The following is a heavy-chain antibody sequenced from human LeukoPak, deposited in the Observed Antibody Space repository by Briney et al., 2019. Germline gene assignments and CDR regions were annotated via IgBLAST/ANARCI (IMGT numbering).Heavy chain of an antibody. CDR3: ARAFFNSGFDY. J-gene: IGHJ4*02. V-gene: IGHV1-2*02. CDR2: INPNSGDT. Sequence: ASVRVSCKASGYTFTGYYVHWLRQAPGQGLTWMGWINPNSGDTDYAQQYQGRVTLTRDTSISTAYMELSSLTSDDSAVYYCARAFFNSGFDYWGQGTLVTVSS. D-gene: IGHD3-3*02. CDR1: GYTFTGYY.